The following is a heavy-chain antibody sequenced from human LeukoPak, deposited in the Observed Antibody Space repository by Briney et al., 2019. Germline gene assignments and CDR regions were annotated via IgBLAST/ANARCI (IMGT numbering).Heavy chain of an antibody. CDR3: ARGYAGAWCDH. CDR1: GFTFSGYE. CDR2: ISSRGDTI. J-gene: IGHJ5*02. Sequence: GGSLRLSCTGSGFTFSGYEMNWVRQAPGKGLEWISYISSRGDTIYYADSVRGRFTLYRDNAKNSLYLQMNSLRVEDTAVYYCARGYAGAWCDHWGQGALVTVSS. D-gene: IGHD2-2*01. V-gene: IGHV3-48*03.